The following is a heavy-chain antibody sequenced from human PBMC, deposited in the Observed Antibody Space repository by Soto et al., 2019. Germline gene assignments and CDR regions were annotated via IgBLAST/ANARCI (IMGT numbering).Heavy chain of an antibody. Sequence: PSETLSLTCAVSGGSISSSNWWSWVRQPPGKGLEWIGEIYHSGSTNYNPSLKSRVTISVDKSKNQFSLKLSSVTAADTAVYYCARIGLGIRRSAFDIWGQGTMVTVSS. V-gene: IGHV4-4*02. CDR3: ARIGLGIRRSAFDI. J-gene: IGHJ3*02. D-gene: IGHD7-27*01. CDR2: IYHSGST. CDR1: GGSISSSNW.